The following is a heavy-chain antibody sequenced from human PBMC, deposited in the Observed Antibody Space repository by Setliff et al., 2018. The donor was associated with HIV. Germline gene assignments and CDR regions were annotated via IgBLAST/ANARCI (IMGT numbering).Heavy chain of an antibody. CDR1: GGSFSYFA. CDR3: AKIAVADSY. Sequence: SVKVSCKAPGGSFSYFAIAWVRQAPGQGLEWIGAIIPATGAINYAQTLQGRVTLTTDKSTGTAYMELSSLRSEDTAVYYCAKIAVADSYWGQGTLVTVSS. V-gene: IGHV1-69*05. J-gene: IGHJ4*02. D-gene: IGHD6-19*01. CDR2: IIPATGAI.